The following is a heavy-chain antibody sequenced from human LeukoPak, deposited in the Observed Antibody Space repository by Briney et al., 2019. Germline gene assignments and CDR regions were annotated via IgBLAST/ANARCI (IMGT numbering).Heavy chain of an antibody. CDR2: INHSGST. CDR1: GGSFSGYY. J-gene: IGHJ4*02. D-gene: IGHD6-13*01. V-gene: IGHV4-34*01. CDR3: ARGRGQVAAAGILYYFDY. Sequence: SETLSLTCAVYGGSFSGYYWSWIRQPPGKGLEWIGEINHSGSTNYNPSLKSRVTISVDTSKNQFSLKLSSVTAADTAVYYCARGRGQVAAAGILYYFDYWGQGTLVTVSS.